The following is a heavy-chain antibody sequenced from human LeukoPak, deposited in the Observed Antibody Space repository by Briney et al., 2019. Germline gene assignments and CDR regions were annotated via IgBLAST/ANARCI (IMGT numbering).Heavy chain of an antibody. Sequence: LGESLKISCKGSGYSSTNNWIGWVRQMPGKGLEWMGITYPGDSNTRYSPSFQGQVTISADKSISSAYLQWSSLKASDTAMYYCARRGESIPVLSPWGQGTLVTVSS. D-gene: IGHD6-6*01. J-gene: IGHJ5*02. CDR3: ARRGESIPVLSP. V-gene: IGHV5-51*01. CDR2: TYPGDSNT. CDR1: GYSSTNNW.